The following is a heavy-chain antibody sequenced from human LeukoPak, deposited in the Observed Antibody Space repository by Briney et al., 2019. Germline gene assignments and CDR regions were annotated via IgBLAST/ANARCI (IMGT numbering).Heavy chain of an antibody. CDR1: GFTFDDYG. D-gene: IGHD6-13*01. CDR3: AKLGLRRSIRYHFDL. V-gene: IGHV3-9*01. CDR2: ISWDSVTK. Sequence: AGGSLRLSCAASGFTFDDYGMEWDRQAPEKGLEWVSGISWDSVTKDYADSVKGRFTISRDKANSSLYLQMKSLRAEDKAFYYCAKLGLRRSIRYHFDLSGRGTLVTVSS. J-gene: IGHJ2*01.